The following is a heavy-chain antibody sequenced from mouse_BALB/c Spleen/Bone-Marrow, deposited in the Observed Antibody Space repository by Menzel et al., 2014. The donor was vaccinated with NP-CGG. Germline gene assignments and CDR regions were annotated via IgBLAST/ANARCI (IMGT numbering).Heavy chain of an antibody. CDR3: AIMTYYAMDY. CDR1: GYTFTSYW. CDR2: INPSNGYT. Sequence: VKLMESGAELAKPGASVKMSCKASGYTFTSYWMHWVKQRPGQGLEWIGYINPSNGYTEYNKKSKDKATLTADKSSSTAYMQLSSLTSEDSAVYYCAIMTYYAMDYWGQGTSVTVSS. J-gene: IGHJ4*01. V-gene: IGHV1-7*01.